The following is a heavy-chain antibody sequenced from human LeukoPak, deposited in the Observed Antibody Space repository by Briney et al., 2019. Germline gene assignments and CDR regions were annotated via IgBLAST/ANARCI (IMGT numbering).Heavy chain of an antibody. Sequence: ASVTVSCKASGYAFTRLDINWVRQASGQGLEWMGWMNPNSGYTGSAQEFQGRLTMHRDTPISTAYMALNSLTDGDRPMYYFPRVAGSADYWGQGTLVTVSS. J-gene: IGHJ4*02. D-gene: IGHD6-19*01. CDR3: PRVAGSADY. CDR2: MNPNSGYT. V-gene: IGHV1-8*01. CDR1: GYAFTRLD.